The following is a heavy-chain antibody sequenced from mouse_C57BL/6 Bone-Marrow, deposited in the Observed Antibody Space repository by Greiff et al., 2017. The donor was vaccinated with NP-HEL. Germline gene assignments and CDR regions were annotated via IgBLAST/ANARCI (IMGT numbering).Heavy chain of an antibody. CDR3: ARKSFAMDY. CDR1: GYTFTSYW. CDR2: IDPSDSFT. Sequence: QVQLQQPGAELVMPGASVKLSCKASGYTFTSYWMHWVKQRPGQGLEWIGEIDPSDSFTNYNQKFKGKSTLTVAKSSSTAYMQLSSLTSEDSAVYYCARKSFAMDYWGQGTSVTVSS. V-gene: IGHV1-69*01. J-gene: IGHJ4*01.